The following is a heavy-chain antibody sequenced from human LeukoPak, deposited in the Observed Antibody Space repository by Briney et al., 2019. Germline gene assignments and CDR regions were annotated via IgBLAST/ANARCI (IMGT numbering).Heavy chain of an antibody. CDR2: IKQDGSDK. J-gene: IGHJ6*03. V-gene: IGHV3-7*01. D-gene: IGHD3-10*01. CDR1: GFTFSSCG. CDR3: ARCQFGLYMDV. Sequence: GGSLRLSCAGSGFTFSSCGLSWVRQAPGKGLEWVANIKQDGSDKYYVDSVKGRFTISRDNAKNSLYLQMNSLRAEDTAVYYCARCQFGLYMDVWGKGTTVTVSS.